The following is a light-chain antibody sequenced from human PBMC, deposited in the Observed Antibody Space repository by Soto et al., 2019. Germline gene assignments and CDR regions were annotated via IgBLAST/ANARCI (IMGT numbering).Light chain of an antibody. CDR2: AAS. Sequence: DIQMTQSPSSLSESIRDRVTITCRASQPINIYLNWYQQKPGKAPELLIYAASNLQSGVPSRFSGSGSGTDFTLTISNLQPEDFATYYCLQHNSFPRTFGQGTKVDIK. V-gene: IGKV1-17*02. CDR3: LQHNSFPRT. J-gene: IGKJ1*01. CDR1: QPINIY.